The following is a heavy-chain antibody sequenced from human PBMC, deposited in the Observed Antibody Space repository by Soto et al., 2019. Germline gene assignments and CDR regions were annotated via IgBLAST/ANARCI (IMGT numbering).Heavy chain of an antibody. CDR3: ARDFAYFDS. CDR2: VYHTGRT. D-gene: IGHD3-3*01. Sequence: TLSLTCTVPGGSFKGGSYSWSWIRQPPGKGLEWIGYVYHTGRTSYNPSLKSRVSISMDMSKNQFSLNLDSVTAADTAVYFCARDFAYFDSWGQGTLVTVYS. V-gene: IGHV4-61*01. CDR1: GGSFKGGSYS. J-gene: IGHJ4*02.